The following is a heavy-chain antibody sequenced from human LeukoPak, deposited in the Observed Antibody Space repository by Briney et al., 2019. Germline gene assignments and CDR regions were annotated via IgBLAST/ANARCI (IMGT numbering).Heavy chain of an antibody. CDR2: IIPIFGTA. D-gene: IGHD3-22*01. CDR1: GGTFSSYA. Sequence: VASVTVSCKASGGTFSSYAISWVRQAPGQGLEWMGGIIPIFGTATYAQKFQGRVTITADESTSTAYMELSSLRSEDTAVYYCARGSDKGGRDYYDSSNYYYVPFDYWGQGTLVTVSS. V-gene: IGHV1-69*13. J-gene: IGHJ4*02. CDR3: ARGSDKGGRDYYDSSNYYYVPFDY.